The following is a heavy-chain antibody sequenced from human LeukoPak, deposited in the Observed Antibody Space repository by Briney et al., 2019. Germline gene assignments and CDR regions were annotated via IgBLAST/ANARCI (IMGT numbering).Heavy chain of an antibody. Sequence: ASVKVSCKASGYTFTSYGISWVRQAPGQGLEWMGWISAYNGNTNYAQKFQGRVTITADKSTSTAYMELSSLRSEDTAVYYCARVHKQWLVVNDAFDIWGQGTMVTVSS. CDR1: GYTFTSYG. CDR2: ISAYNGNT. CDR3: ARVHKQWLVVNDAFDI. D-gene: IGHD6-19*01. V-gene: IGHV1-18*01. J-gene: IGHJ3*02.